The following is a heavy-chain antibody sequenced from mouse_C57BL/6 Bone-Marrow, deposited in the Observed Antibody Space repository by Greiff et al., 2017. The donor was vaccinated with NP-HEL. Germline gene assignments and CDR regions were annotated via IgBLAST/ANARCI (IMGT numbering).Heavy chain of an antibody. CDR3: ARDWDYFDY. Sequence: EVMLVESGGGLVKPGGSLKLSCAASGFTFSSYAMSWVRQTPEKRLEWVATISAGGSYTYYPDNVKGRFTISRDKAKNNLYLQMSHLKSEDTAMYYCARDWDYFDYWGQGTTLTVSS. V-gene: IGHV5-4*01. J-gene: IGHJ2*01. CDR2: ISAGGSYT. CDR1: GFTFSSYA.